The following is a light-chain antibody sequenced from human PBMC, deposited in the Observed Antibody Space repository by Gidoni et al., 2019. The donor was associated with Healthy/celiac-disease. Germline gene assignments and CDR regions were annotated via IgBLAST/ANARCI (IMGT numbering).Light chain of an antibody. CDR2: SNN. CDR3: AAWDDSLNGVV. Sequence: QSVLTQPPSASGTPGQRVTMSCSGSSTNTGSNTVNWYQQLPGPAPKLLIYSNNQRPSGVPDRFSGSKSGTSASLALSGLQSEDEADYYCAAWDDSLNGVVFGGGTKLTVL. J-gene: IGLJ2*01. V-gene: IGLV1-44*01. CDR1: STNTGSNT.